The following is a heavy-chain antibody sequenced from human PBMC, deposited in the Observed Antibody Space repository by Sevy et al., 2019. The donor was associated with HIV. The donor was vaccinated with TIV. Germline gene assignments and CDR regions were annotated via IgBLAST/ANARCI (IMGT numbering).Heavy chain of an antibody. V-gene: IGHV3-23*01. CDR2: ISASGGST. CDR1: GFTFISYP. Sequence: VGSLRLSCVASGFTFISYPMAWVRQAPGKGLEWVSTISASGGSTYYADSVKGRFTISRDNSKNMVNLEMNILRADDTALYYCAKEDYSGYDFDYWGQGTVVTVSS. D-gene: IGHD5-12*01. CDR3: AKEDYSGYDFDY. J-gene: IGHJ4*02.